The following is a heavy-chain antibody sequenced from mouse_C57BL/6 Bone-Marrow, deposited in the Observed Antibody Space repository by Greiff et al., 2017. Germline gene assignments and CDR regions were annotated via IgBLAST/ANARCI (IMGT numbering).Heavy chain of an antibody. J-gene: IGHJ3*01. CDR1: GFTIKNTY. CDR2: IDPANGNT. V-gene: IGHV14-3*01. Sequence: DVQLQESVAELVRPGASVKLSCTASGFTIKNTYMHWVKQRPEQGLEWIGRIDPANGNTNYVPKFQGKATMTADTSSNTAYLQLSSLPSEDTDIYCCACGGDYEAYWGQGTLVTVSA. CDR3: ACGGDYEAY. D-gene: IGHD2-13*01.